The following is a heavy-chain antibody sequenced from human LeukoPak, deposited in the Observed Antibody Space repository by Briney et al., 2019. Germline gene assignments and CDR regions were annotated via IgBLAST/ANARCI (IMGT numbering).Heavy chain of an antibody. D-gene: IGHD3-16*01. J-gene: IGHJ5*02. V-gene: IGHV4-34*01. CDR1: GGSFSGYS. CDR3: ARGRLLMWFDP. Sequence: PSETLSLTCAVYGGSFSGYSWSWIRQPPGKGLEWIGEINHSVSTNYNPSLKSRVTISVDTSKKQFSLKLSSVTAADTAVYYCARGRLLMWFDPWGQGTLVTVSS. CDR2: INHSVST.